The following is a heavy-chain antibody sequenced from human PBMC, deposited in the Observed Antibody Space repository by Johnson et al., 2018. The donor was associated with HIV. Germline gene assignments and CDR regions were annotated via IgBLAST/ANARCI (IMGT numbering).Heavy chain of an antibody. J-gene: IGHJ3*02. CDR2: ISPSDSTI. D-gene: IGHD1-26*01. Sequence: VQLVESGGGLVQRGGSLRLSCAASGFTFSDYYMSWIRQAPGKGLEWVSYISPSDSTIYYADSVKGRFTISRDNANNSLYLQMNSLRAEDTAVYYCARGYSGSDDAFDIWGQGTMVTVSS. CDR3: ARGYSGSDDAFDI. CDR1: GFTFSDYY. V-gene: IGHV3-11*01.